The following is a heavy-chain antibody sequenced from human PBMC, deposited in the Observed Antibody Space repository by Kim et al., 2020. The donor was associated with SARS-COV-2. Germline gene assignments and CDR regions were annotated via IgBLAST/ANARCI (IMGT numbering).Heavy chain of an antibody. J-gene: IGHJ6*02. D-gene: IGHD2-15*01. CDR3: VKLSCSGGGCQARRYGVDG. V-gene: IGHV3-23*01. CDR1: GFTFGSNG. CDR2: ITDSGGST. Sequence: GGSLRLSCAASGFTFGSNGMTWVRQAPGKGLEWVSGITDSGGSTHYADSVKGRFTISRDNSKNTVYLEMNSLRGEDTAVYYCVKLSCSGGGCQARRYGVDGWGQGTKVTVSS.